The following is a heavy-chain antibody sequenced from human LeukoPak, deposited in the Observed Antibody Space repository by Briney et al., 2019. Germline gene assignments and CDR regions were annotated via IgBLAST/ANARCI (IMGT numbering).Heavy chain of an antibody. Sequence: NPGGSLRLSCAASGFTFNSYSMNWVRQTPGKGLEWVSSISSSSGYINYADSVKGRFTVSRDNAKNSLYLQMSSLRAEDTAVYYCARDSGYCSSTGCYVHYFDYWGQGTLVTVSS. CDR3: ARDSGYCSSTGCYVHYFDY. CDR1: GFTFNSYS. J-gene: IGHJ4*02. D-gene: IGHD2-2*01. V-gene: IGHV3-21*01. CDR2: ISSSSGYI.